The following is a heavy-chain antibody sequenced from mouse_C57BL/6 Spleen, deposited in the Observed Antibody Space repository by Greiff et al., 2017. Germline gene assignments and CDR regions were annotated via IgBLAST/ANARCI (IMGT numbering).Heavy chain of an antibody. V-gene: IGHV1-39*01. CDR2: IIPNYGTT. Sequence: EVQLQQSGPELVKPGASVKLSCKASGYSFTDYNMNWVKQSNGKSLEWIGVIIPNYGTTRYNQKFKGKATLTVDQSSSTAYMQLTSLTSADSAVYYCASSWGDHFDYWGQGTTLTVSS. D-gene: IGHD4-1*01. J-gene: IGHJ2*01. CDR3: ASSWGDHFDY. CDR1: GYSFTDYN.